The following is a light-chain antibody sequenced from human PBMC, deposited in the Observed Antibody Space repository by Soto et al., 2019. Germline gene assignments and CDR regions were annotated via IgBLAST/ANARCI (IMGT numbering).Light chain of an antibody. J-gene: IGLJ1*01. V-gene: IGLV2-11*01. CDR1: SSDVGGYNY. CDR2: DVT. Sequence: QSALTQPASVSGSPGQSITISCTGSSSDVGGYNYVSWYQQHPGKAPKLIIYDVTKRPSGVPDRFSGSKSGNTASLTISGLQAEDEVDYCCSYAGGYIFVFGTGTKLTVL. CDR3: CSYAGGYIFV.